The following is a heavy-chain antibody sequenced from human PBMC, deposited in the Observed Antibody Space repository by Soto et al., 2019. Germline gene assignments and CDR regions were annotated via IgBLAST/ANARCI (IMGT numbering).Heavy chain of an antibody. D-gene: IGHD2-2*02. CDR2: ISAYNGNT. CDR1: GYTFTSYG. CDR3: ARVSHCSSTSYYTRYYYYGMDV. Sequence: QVQLVQSGAEVKKPGASVKVSCKASGYTFTSYGISWVRQAPGQGLEWMGWISAYNGNTNYAQKLQGRVTMTTDTATSTAHMELRSLRSDDTAVYYCARVSHCSSTSYYTRYYYYGMDVWGQGTTVTVSS. V-gene: IGHV1-18*01. J-gene: IGHJ6*02.